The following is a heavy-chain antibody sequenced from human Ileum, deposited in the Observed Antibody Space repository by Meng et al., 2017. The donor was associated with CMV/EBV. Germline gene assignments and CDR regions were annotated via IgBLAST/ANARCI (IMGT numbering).Heavy chain of an antibody. CDR2: IWNDSSNE. J-gene: IGHJ4*02. D-gene: IGHD3-3*01. V-gene: IGHV3-33*06. Sequence: TFSNLARHWVGQAPGKGLEWVAVIWNDSSNEYYADSVKGRFSVSRDNSRKTLYLQMNSLRAEDTAVYYCAKDRGSLGLFGVVLALDYWGQGALVTVSS. CDR1: TFSNLA. CDR3: AKDRGSLGLFGVVLALDY.